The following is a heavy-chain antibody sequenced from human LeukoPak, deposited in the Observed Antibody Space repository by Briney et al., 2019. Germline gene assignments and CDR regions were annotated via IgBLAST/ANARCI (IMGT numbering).Heavy chain of an antibody. D-gene: IGHD3-16*01. CDR3: AKDPSWASSKDY. CDR1: GFTFSSYG. Sequence: GGSLRLSCAAFGFTFSSYGMHWVRQAPGKGLEWVAVISYDGSNKYYADSVKGRFTISRDNSKNTLYLQMNSLRAEDTAVYYCAKDPSWASSKDYWGQGTLVTVSS. J-gene: IGHJ4*02. V-gene: IGHV3-30*18. CDR2: ISYDGSNK.